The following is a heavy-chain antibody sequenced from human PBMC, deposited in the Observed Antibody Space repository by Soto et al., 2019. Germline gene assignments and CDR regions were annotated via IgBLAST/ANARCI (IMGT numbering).Heavy chain of an antibody. CDR3: AKGYEVSPPVASAWYSNYFYGVDV. V-gene: IGHV3-30*18. CDR2: TSYDGSEK. Sequence: SLRLSCGASGFSFRKYGMHWVRQAPGEGLEWLSLTSYDGSEKWYAESVKGRFTISRDNSKDTLYLQMNSLRGDDTAVYFCAKGYEVSPPVASAWYSNYFYGVDVWGRGTTVTVSS. J-gene: IGHJ6*02. CDR1: GFSFRKYG. D-gene: IGHD6-19*01.